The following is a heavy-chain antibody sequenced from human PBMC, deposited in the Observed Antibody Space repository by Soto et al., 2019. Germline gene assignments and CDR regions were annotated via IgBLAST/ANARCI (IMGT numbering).Heavy chain of an antibody. CDR1: GGSISSYY. V-gene: IGHV4-59*01. CDR2: IYYSGST. D-gene: IGHD5-18*01. CDR3: ARFGYTTEAH. J-gene: IGHJ4*02. Sequence: PSETLSLTCTVSGGSISSYYWSWIRQPPGKGLEWIGYIYYSGSTNYNPSLKSRVTISVDTSKNQFSLKLSSVTAADTAVYYCARFGYTTEAHWGQGTLVTVSS.